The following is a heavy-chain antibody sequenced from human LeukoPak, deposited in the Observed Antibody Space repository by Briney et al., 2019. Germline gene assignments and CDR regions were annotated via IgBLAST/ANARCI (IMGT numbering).Heavy chain of an antibody. CDR3: ARGPYYSGSYYVDDALDI. V-gene: IGHV3-21*01. J-gene: IGHJ3*02. CDR2: ISSSSSYI. D-gene: IGHD1-26*01. CDR1: GFTFSSYS. Sequence: PGGSLRLSCAASGFTFSSYSMNWVRQAPGKGLEWVSSISSSSSYIYYADSVKGRFTISRDNAKNSLYLQMNSLRAEDTAVYYCARGPYYSGSYYVDDALDIWGQGTMVIVSS.